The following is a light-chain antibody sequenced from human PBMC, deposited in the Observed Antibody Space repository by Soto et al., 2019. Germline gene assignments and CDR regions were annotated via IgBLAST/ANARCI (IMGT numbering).Light chain of an antibody. CDR2: SAS. Sequence: DLQMTQSPSSVSASVGDRVTITCRASQDISSWLAWYQQKPGKAPKLLMFSASMLQSGVPSRFSGSGSATDFTLTISSLQPEDFATYYCQQANSFPYTFGQGTKLEIK. CDR3: QQANSFPYT. V-gene: IGKV1-12*01. CDR1: QDISSW. J-gene: IGKJ2*01.